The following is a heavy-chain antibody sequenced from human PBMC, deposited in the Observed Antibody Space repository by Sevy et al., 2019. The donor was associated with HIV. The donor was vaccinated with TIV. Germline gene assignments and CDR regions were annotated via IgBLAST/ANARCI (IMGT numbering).Heavy chain of an antibody. J-gene: IGHJ5*02. CDR3: ARTLMTTVTTLGGNWFDP. CDR2: IYTSGST. D-gene: IGHD4-4*01. V-gene: IGHV4-4*07. CDR1: GGSISSYY. Sequence: SETLSLTCTVSGGSISSYYWSWIRQPAGKGLEWIGRIYTSGSTNYNPSLKSRVTMSVDTSKNQCSLKLSSVTAADTAVYYCARTLMTTVTTLGGNWFDPWGQGTLVTVSS.